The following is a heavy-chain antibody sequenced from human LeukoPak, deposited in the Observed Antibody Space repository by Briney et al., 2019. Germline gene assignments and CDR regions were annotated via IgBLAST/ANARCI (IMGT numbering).Heavy chain of an antibody. J-gene: IGHJ4*02. D-gene: IGHD3-10*01. CDR2: IIPILGIA. CDR1: GGTFSSYA. V-gene: IGHV1-69*04. Sequence: SVKVSCKASGGTFSSYAISWVRQAPGQGLEWMGRIIPILGIANYAQKFQGRVTITADKSTSTAYMELSSLRSEDTAVYYCARANYYGSGSFNFDYWGQGTLVTVSS. CDR3: ARANYYGSGSFNFDY.